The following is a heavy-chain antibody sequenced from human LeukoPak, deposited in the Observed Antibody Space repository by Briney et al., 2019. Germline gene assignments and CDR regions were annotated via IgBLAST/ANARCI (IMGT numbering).Heavy chain of an antibody. Sequence: PGGSLRLSCAASGFIFSDYAMYWVRQAPGKGLEWVAVISYDGANKYQADSVKGRFTISRDNSMNTLYLQMNSLRTEDTAVYYCGGASSWGQGTLVTASS. CDR2: ISYDGANK. CDR3: GGASS. CDR1: GFIFSDYA. D-gene: IGHD1-26*01. V-gene: IGHV3-30-3*01. J-gene: IGHJ5*02.